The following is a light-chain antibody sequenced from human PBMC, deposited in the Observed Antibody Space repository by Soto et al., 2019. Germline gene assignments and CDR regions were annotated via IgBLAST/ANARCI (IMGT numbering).Light chain of an antibody. V-gene: IGKV3-20*01. J-gene: IGKJ4*01. CDR1: QSVSSSY. Sequence: EIVLTQSPGTLSLSPGERATLSCRASQSVSSSYLAWYQQKPGQAPRLLIYGASRSAHGIQDRCSGSGAGTDFTLTISSREPEGVAVYYCQQYDRSPLTFGGGTKVEIK. CDR3: QQYDRSPLT. CDR2: GAS.